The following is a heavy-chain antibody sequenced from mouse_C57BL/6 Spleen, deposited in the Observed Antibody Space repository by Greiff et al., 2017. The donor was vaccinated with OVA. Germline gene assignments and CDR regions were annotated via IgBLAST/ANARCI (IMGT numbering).Heavy chain of an antibody. CDR2: IYPGDGDT. CDR1: GYAFSSSW. J-gene: IGHJ4*01. CDR3: ARAGDGNYGAMDY. D-gene: IGHD2-1*01. Sequence: QVQLQQSGPELVKPGASVKISCKASGYAFSSSWMNWVKQRPGKGLEWIGRIYPGDGDTNYNGKFKGKATLTADKSSSTAYMQLSSLTSEDSAVYFCARAGDGNYGAMDYWGQGTSVTVSS. V-gene: IGHV1-82*01.